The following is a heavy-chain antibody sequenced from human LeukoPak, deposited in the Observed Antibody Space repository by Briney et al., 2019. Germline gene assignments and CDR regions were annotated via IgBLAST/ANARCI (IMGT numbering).Heavy chain of an antibody. V-gene: IGHV3-30*18. CDR3: AKVIGGSSAYDALDI. D-gene: IGHD6-6*01. CDR2: MSYDGSNK. CDR1: GFTFSSYD. J-gene: IGHJ3*02. Sequence: GRSLRLSCAASGFTFSSYDIHWVRQAPGKGLEWVVVMSYDGSNKYYADSVKGRFTISRDNSKNTLYLQMNSLRVEDTAVYYCAKVIGGSSAYDALDIWGQGTMVTVSS.